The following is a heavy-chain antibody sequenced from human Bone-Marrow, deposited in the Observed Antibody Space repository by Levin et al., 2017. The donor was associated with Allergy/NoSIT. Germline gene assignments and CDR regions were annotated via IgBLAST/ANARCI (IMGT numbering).Heavy chain of an antibody. J-gene: IGHJ2*01. Sequence: GGSLRLSCAASGFTFSSYGMHWVRQAPGKGLEWVAVISYDGSNKYYADSVKGRFTISRDNSKNTLYLQMNSLRAEDTAVYYCAYYGRTRYFDLWGRGTLVTVSS. CDR2: ISYDGSNK. D-gene: IGHD3-10*01. V-gene: IGHV3-30*03. CDR3: AYYGRTRYFDL. CDR1: GFTFSSYG.